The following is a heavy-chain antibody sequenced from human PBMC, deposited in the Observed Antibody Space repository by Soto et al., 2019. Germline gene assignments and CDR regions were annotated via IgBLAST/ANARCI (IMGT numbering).Heavy chain of an antibody. D-gene: IGHD2-8*01. Sequence: PGESLKISCKGSGYSFTSYWIGWVRQMPGKGLEWMGIIYPGDSDTRYSPSFQGQVTISADKSISTAYLQWSSLRASDTAMYYCARHGYAMYYYYDMDVWGQGTTVTVS. J-gene: IGHJ6*02. V-gene: IGHV5-51*01. CDR3: ARHGYAMYYYYDMDV. CDR2: IYPGDSDT. CDR1: GYSFTSYW.